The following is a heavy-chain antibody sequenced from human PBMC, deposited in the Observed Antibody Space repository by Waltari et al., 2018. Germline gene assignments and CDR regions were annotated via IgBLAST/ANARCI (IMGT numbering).Heavy chain of an antibody. D-gene: IGHD2-2*01. V-gene: IGHV4-4*07. J-gene: IGHJ4*02. CDR1: GGSMNSYY. CDR3: ARTPAGGRFDY. Sequence: QVQLQESGPGLVKPSETLSLTCTVSGGSMNSYYWSWIRQPAGKGLEWIGRIYTDGSTNYNPALKSRVTMSVDTSKEQFSLKLSSVTAADTAVYYCARTPAGGRFDYWGQGTLVIVSS. CDR2: IYTDGST.